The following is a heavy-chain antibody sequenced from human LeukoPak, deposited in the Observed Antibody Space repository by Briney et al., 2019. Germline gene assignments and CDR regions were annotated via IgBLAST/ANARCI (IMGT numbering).Heavy chain of an antibody. J-gene: IGHJ4*02. V-gene: IGHV4-39*01. D-gene: IGHD3-3*01. CDR3: ARLLTYYGFWSGYSAFDY. Sequence: SETLSLTCTVSGVSISSSSYYWGWIRQPPGKGLEWIGSIYYSGSTYYNPSLKSRVTISVDTSKNQFSLKLSSVTAADTAVYYCARLLTYYGFWSGYSAFDYWGQGTLVTVSS. CDR1: GVSISSSSYY. CDR2: IYYSGST.